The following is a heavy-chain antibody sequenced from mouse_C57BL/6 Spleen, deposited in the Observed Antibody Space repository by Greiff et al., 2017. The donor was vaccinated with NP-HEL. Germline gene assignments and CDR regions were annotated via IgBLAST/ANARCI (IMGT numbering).Heavy chain of an antibody. V-gene: IGHV7-3*01. J-gene: IGHJ4*01. D-gene: IGHD1-1*01. CDR2: IRNKANGYTT. CDR1: GFTFTDYY. Sequence: DVKLVESGGGLVQPGGSLSLSCAASGFTFTDYYMSWVRQPPGKALEWLGFIRNKANGYTTEYSASVKGRFTISRDNSQSILYLQMNALRAEDSATYYCARSYYYSYYAMDYWGQGTSVTVSS. CDR3: ARSYYYSYYAMDY.